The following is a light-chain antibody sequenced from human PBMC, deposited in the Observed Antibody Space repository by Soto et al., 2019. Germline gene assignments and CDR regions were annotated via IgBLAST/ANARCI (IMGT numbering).Light chain of an antibody. Sequence: EIVLTQSPGTLSLSPGERATLSCRASQSVSSSYLAWYQQKPGQAPRLLIYGASSRATGIPDRFSSSGSGTDFTLTISRLEPEDFAVYYCQQYGGSPPTTFGQGTRLEIK. CDR1: QSVSSSY. CDR2: GAS. CDR3: QQYGGSPPTT. V-gene: IGKV3-20*01. J-gene: IGKJ5*01.